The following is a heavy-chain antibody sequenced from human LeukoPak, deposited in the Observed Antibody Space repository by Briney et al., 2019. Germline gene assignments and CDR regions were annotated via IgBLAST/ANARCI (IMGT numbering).Heavy chain of an antibody. J-gene: IGHJ6*02. V-gene: IGHV3-23*01. D-gene: IGHD5-18*01. CDR1: GFTFSTCA. Sequence: PGGSLRLSCGASGFTFSTCAMNWVRQAPGKGLEWVSGIRGSGTASYYADSVKGRFTISRDNSNNTLYLQMNSLRAEDTAVYYCAKYGLGSGIQVWGDFGMDVWGQGTTVTVSS. CDR3: AKYGLGSGIQVWGDFGMDV. CDR2: IRGSGTAS.